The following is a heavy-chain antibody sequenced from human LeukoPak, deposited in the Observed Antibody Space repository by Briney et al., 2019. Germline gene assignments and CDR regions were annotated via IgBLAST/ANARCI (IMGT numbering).Heavy chain of an antibody. J-gene: IGHJ4*02. V-gene: IGHV3-23*01. CDR1: GFTFNSYA. Sequence: GGSLRLLRAASGFTFNSYAMSWVPQAPGKGLEWVSAISCRGGSTYYADSLKGRLTISRDNSKNTLYLQMNELRAEDKGVYYCAKDHQPGVKLAHGCRGQGTLVTVSS. D-gene: IGHD6-6*01. CDR3: AKDHQPGVKLAHGC. CDR2: ISCRGGST.